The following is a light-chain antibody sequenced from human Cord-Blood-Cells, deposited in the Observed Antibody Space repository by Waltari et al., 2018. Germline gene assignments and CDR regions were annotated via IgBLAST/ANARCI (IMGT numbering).Light chain of an antibody. Sequence: IQMTQSPSSVSASLGDTVPITWRAMLGSSSWLAWSQQKPGRAPKLLIYAASSLQSGVTSRFSGSGSGTDFTLTISSLQPEDFATYYCQQANSFPLTFGGGTKVEIK. V-gene: IGKV1-12*01. CDR2: AAS. CDR1: LGSSSW. J-gene: IGKJ4*01. CDR3: QQANSFPLT.